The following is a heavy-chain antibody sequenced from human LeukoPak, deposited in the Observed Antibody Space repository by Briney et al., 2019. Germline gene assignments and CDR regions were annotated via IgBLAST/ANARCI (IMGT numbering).Heavy chain of an antibody. CDR3: ARGRERITIFGSYYYGMDV. V-gene: IGHV4-34*01. D-gene: IGHD3-9*01. CDR2: INHSGST. J-gene: IGHJ6*04. Sequence: SETLSLTCAVYGGSFSGYYWSWIRQPPGKGLEWIGEINHSGSTNYNPSLKSRVTISVDTSKNQFSLKLSSVTAADTAVYYCARGRERITIFGSYYYGMDVWGKGTTVTVSS. CDR1: GGSFSGYY.